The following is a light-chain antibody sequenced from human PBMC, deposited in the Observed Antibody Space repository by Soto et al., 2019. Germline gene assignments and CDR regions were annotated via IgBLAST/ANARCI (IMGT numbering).Light chain of an antibody. CDR3: QSYDTSLSGSV. CDR1: SSNIGAGYD. J-gene: IGLJ2*01. Sequence: QSVLTQPPSVSGAPGQRVTISCTGSSSNIGAGYDVHWYQQLPGTAPKVFIYGNSNRPSGVPDRFSGSKSGTSASLAITGFQAEDEADYYCQSYDTSLSGSVFGGGTKLTVL. CDR2: GNS. V-gene: IGLV1-40*01.